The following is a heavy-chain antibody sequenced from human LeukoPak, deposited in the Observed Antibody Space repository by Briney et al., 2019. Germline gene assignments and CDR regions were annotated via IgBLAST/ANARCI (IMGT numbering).Heavy chain of an antibody. Sequence: SVKVSCKASGGTFSSYAISWVRQAPGQGLEWMGRIIPILGIANYAQKFQGRVTITADKSTSTACMELSSLRSEDTAVYYCAGAPYYDILTGHLIITGEVLDYWGQGTLVTVSS. J-gene: IGHJ4*02. CDR1: GGTFSSYA. CDR2: IIPILGIA. CDR3: AGAPYYDILTGHLIITGEVLDY. D-gene: IGHD3-9*01. V-gene: IGHV1-69*04.